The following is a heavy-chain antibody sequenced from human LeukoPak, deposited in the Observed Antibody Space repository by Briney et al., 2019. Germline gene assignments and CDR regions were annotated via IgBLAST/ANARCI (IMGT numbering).Heavy chain of an antibody. D-gene: IGHD6-13*01. Sequence: SETLSLTCTVSGGSISSYYWSWIRQPPGKGLEWIGYIYYSGSTNYNPSLKSRVTISVDTSKNQFSLRLSSVTAADTAVYYCARDSRVPTNDAFDIWGQGTMVTVSS. V-gene: IGHV4-59*01. CDR1: GGSISSYY. CDR3: ARDSRVPTNDAFDI. CDR2: IYYSGST. J-gene: IGHJ3*02.